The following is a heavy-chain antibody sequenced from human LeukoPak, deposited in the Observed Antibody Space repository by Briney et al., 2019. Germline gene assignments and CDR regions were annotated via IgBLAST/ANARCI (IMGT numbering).Heavy chain of an antibody. CDR3: ARSIAVAGGFFEDY. CDR2: IYYSGST. CDR1: GGSISSYY. Sequence: PSETLSLTCTVSGGSISSYYWSWIRQPPGKGLEWIGYIYYSGSTNYNPSLKSRVTISVDTSKNQFSLKLSSVTAADTAVYYCARSIAVAGGFFEDYWGQGTLVTVSS. D-gene: IGHD6-19*01. V-gene: IGHV4-59*12. J-gene: IGHJ4*02.